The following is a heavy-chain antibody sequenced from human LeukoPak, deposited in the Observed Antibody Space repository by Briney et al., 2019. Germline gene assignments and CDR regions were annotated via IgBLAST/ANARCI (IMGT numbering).Heavy chain of an antibody. Sequence: SGGSLRLSCAASGFTFSNAWMNWVRQAPGKGLEWVGRFKSEAEGGTIDYARPVKGRFTISRDDSKNTLYLQMNSLKTEDTAEYYCTTELWFGEANYFDCWGQGTLVTVSS. V-gene: IGHV3-15*01. CDR1: GFTFSNAW. CDR3: TTELWFGEANYFDC. J-gene: IGHJ4*02. CDR2: FKSEAEGGTI. D-gene: IGHD3-10*01.